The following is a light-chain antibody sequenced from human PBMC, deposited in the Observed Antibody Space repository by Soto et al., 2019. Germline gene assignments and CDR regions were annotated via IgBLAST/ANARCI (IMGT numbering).Light chain of an antibody. CDR1: SSDVGGYNY. CDR2: DVS. J-gene: IGLJ1*01. Sequence: QSALTQPASVSGSPGQSITISCTGTSSDVGGYNYVSWYQQHPGKAPNLMIYDVSNRPSGVSNRFSGSKSCNTASLTISGLQAEDEADYYCSSYTSSSLYVFGTGTKLTVL. V-gene: IGLV2-14*01. CDR3: SSYTSSSLYV.